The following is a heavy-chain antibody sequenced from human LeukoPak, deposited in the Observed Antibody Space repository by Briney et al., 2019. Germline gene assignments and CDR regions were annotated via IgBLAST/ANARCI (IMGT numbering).Heavy chain of an antibody. Sequence: SETLSLTCTVSGGSISSYYWSWIRQPAGKGLEWIGRIFTSGSTGYNPSLKSRVTMSVDTSKNQFSLKLSSVTAADTAVYYCARVDLRAAYFDYWGQGTLVTVSS. CDR3: ARVDLRAAYFDY. J-gene: IGHJ4*02. CDR1: GGSISSYY. V-gene: IGHV4-4*07. CDR2: IFTSGST. D-gene: IGHD2-15*01.